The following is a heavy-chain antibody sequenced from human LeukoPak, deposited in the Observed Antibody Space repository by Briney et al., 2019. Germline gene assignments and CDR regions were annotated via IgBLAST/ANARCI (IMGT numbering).Heavy chain of an antibody. J-gene: IGHJ4*02. V-gene: IGHV3-20*04. Sequence: GGSLRLSCAASGFTFDDYGMSWVRQAPGKGLEWVSGINWNGGSTGYADSVKGRFTISRDNAKHSLYLQMNSLRAEDTALYYCARGPKGAVAGTVDYWGQGTLVTVSS. CDR2: INWNGGST. CDR3: ARGPKGAVAGTVDY. CDR1: GFTFDDYG. D-gene: IGHD6-19*01.